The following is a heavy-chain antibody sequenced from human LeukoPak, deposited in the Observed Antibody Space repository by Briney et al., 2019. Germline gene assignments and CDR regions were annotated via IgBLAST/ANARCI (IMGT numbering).Heavy chain of an antibody. J-gene: IGHJ3*02. CDR2: IYYSGST. CDR1: GGSISSGDYY. D-gene: IGHD2-2*01. V-gene: IGHV4-30-4*01. CDR3: ASYCSSTSCLRRAFDI. Sequence: SETLSLTCTVSGGSISSGDYYWSWIRQPPGKGLEWIGYIYYSGSTYYNPSLKSRVTISVDTSKNQFSLKLSSVTAADTAVYYCASYCSSTSCLRRAFDIWGQGTMVTVSS.